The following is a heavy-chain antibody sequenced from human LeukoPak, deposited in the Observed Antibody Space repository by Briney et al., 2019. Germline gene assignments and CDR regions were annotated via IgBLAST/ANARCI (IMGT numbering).Heavy chain of an antibody. V-gene: IGHV3-21*01. CDR1: GFTFSSYS. D-gene: IGHD1-26*01. CDR2: ISSSSSYI. CDR3: ARVMYSPERTPEDY. J-gene: IGHJ4*02. Sequence: GGSLRLSCAASGFTFSSYSMNWVRQAPGKGLEWVSSISSSSSYIYYADSVKGRFTISRDNAKNSLYLQMNSLRTEDTAVYYCARVMYSPERTPEDYWGQGTLVTVPS.